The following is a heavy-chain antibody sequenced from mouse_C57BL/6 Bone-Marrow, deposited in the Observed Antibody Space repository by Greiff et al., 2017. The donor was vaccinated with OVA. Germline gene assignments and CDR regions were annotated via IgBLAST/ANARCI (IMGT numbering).Heavy chain of an antibody. CDR2: INPNYGTT. CDR1: GYSFTDYN. Sequence: VHVKQSGPELVKPGASVKISCKASGYSFTDYNMNWVKQSNGKSLEWIGVINPNYGTTRYNQKFKGKATLTVDQSSSTAYMQLNSLTSEDSAVYYCARRGYGNSWFAYWGQGTLVTVSA. CDR3: ARRGYGNSWFAY. V-gene: IGHV1-39*01. D-gene: IGHD2-1*01. J-gene: IGHJ3*01.